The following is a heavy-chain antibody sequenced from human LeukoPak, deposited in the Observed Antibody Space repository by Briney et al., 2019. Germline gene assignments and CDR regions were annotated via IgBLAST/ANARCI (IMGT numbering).Heavy chain of an antibody. Sequence: GGSLRLSCAASGFIFSSYGMSWVRQAPGKGLEWVSVIYSGGSTYYADSVKGRFTISRDNSKNTLYLQMNSLRAEDTAVYYCAQIAAAGDPFDYWGQGTLVTVSS. CDR2: IYSGGST. CDR3: AQIAAAGDPFDY. CDR1: GFIFSSYG. V-gene: IGHV3-66*01. D-gene: IGHD6-13*01. J-gene: IGHJ4*02.